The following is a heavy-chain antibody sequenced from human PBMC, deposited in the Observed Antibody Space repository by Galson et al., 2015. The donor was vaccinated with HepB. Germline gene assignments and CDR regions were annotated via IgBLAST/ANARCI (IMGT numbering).Heavy chain of an antibody. J-gene: IGHJ4*02. CDR2: ISYDGSNK. Sequence: SLRLSCAASGFTFSSYAMHWVRKAPGKGLEWVAVISYDGSNKYYADSVKGRFTISRDNSKNTPYLQMNSLRAEDTAVYYCARQSSGWAPASFDYWGQGTLVTVSS. V-gene: IGHV3-30*04. CDR1: GFTFSSYA. CDR3: ARQSSGWAPASFDY. D-gene: IGHD6-19*01.